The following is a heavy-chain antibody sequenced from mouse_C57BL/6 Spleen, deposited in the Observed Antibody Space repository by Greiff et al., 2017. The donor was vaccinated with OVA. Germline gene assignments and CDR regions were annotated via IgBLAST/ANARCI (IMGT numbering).Heavy chain of an antibody. J-gene: IGHJ4*01. CDR1: GYTFTSYW. D-gene: IGHD1-1*01. CDR2: IDPNSGGT. Sequence: VQLQQPGAELVKPGASVKLSCKASGYTFTSYWMHWVKQRPGRGLEWIGRIDPNSGGTKYNEKFKSKATLTVDKPSSTAYMQLSSLTSEDSAVYYCARERSITTVVPYYAMDYWGQGTSVTVSS. V-gene: IGHV1-72*01. CDR3: ARERSITTVVPYYAMDY.